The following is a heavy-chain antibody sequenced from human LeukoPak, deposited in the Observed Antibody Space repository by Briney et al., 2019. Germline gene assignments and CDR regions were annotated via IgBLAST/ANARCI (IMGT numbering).Heavy chain of an antibody. CDR3: ARPALGWLWGYYFDY. CDR2: INAGNGNT. CDR1: GYTFTSYA. J-gene: IGHJ4*02. Sequence: GASVKVSCKASGYTFTSYAMHWVRPAPGQRLEWMGWINAGNGNTKYSQKLQGRVTMTTDTSTSTAYMELRSLRSDDTAVYYCARPALGWLWGYYFDYWGQGTLVTVSS. D-gene: IGHD3-3*01. V-gene: IGHV1-3*01.